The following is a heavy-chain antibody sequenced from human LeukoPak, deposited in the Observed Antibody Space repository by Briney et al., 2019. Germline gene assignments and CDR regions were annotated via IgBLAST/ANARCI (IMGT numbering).Heavy chain of an antibody. J-gene: IGHJ5*02. CDR3: ATTILDYGDYGLDP. V-gene: IGHV4-34*01. CDR1: GGSISSYY. Sequence: SETLSLTCTVSGGSISSYYWSWIRQPPGKGLEWIGEINHSGSTNYNPSLKSRVTISVDTSKNQFSLKPSSVTAADTAVYYCATTILDYGDYGLDPWGQGTLVTVSS. CDR2: INHSGST. D-gene: IGHD4-17*01.